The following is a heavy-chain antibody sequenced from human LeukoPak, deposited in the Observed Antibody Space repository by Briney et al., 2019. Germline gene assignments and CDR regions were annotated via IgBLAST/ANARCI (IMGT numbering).Heavy chain of an antibody. D-gene: IGHD3-3*01. CDR1: GFTFSTYA. J-gene: IGHJ4*02. V-gene: IGHV3-23*01. CDR2: ISGTGGST. Sequence: GGSLRLSCAASGFTFSTYAMSWVRQAPGKGLEWVSVISGTGGSTNYADSVKGRFTISRDYSKSTLYVQMNSLRVEDTAVYYCARGHNHDTWNPFDYWGQGTLVTVPS. CDR3: ARGHNHDTWNPFDY.